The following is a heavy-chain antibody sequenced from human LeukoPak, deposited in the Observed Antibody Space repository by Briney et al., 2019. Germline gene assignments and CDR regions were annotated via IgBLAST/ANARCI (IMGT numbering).Heavy chain of an antibody. V-gene: IGHV1-69*04. CDR3: ARNSEYYGSGSYYRNWFDP. J-gene: IGHJ5*02. Sequence: ASVKVSCKASGGTFSSYAISWVRQAPGQGLEWMGRINPILGIANYAQKFQGRVTITADKSTSTAYMELSSLRSEDTAVYYCARNSEYYGSGSYYRNWFDPWGQGTLVTVSS. CDR2: INPILGIA. CDR1: GGTFSSYA. D-gene: IGHD3-10*01.